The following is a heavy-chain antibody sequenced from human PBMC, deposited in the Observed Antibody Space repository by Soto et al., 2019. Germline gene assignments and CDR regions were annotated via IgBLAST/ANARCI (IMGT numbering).Heavy chain of an antibody. J-gene: IGHJ6*02. CDR2: ISADNGDT. V-gene: IGHV1-18*01. D-gene: IGHD3-10*01. CDR3: ARDPPIDNSVSYYQPLHYDYYGMDV. CDR1: GYTFSSYG. Sequence: QVQLVQSGAEVKKPGASVKVSCKASGYTFSSYGISWVRQAPGQGLEWMGWISADNGDTNYAQKCQGRVTMTTDTSRSTAYMELRSLRSDDTAVYYCARDPPIDNSVSYYQPLHYDYYGMDVWGQGTTVTVSS.